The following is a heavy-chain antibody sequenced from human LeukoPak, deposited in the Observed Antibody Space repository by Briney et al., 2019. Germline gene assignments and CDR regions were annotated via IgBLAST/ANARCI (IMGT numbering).Heavy chain of an antibody. J-gene: IGHJ4*02. Sequence: GALRLSCAASGFTFSTYAMTWVRQAPGKGLEWVSAISGSGGSTYYADSVKGRFTISRDNSKNTLYLQMNSLRAEDTAVYYCAKARGIVVVPAAMAFDYWGQGTLVTVSS. CDR3: AKARGIVVVPAAMAFDY. CDR1: GFTFSTYA. V-gene: IGHV3-23*01. CDR2: ISGSGGST. D-gene: IGHD2-2*01.